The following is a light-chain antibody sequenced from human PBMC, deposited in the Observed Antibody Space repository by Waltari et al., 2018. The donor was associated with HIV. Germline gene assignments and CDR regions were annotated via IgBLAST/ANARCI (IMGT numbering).Light chain of an antibody. V-gene: IGLV3-21*02. CDR1: NIGRNT. J-gene: IGLJ3*02. CDR2: ADS. Sequence: SYVLPQPPSVSVAPGQTARITCGGTNIGRNTVHWYQQSPGQAPLFVVHADSDRPSGIPERFSGSNSGNTATLTISRVEAGDEADYYCQVWDSRSDHPVLGGGTRLTVL. CDR3: QVWDSRSDHPV.